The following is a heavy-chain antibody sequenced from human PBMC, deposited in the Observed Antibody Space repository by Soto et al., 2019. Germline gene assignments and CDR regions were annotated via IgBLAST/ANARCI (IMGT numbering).Heavy chain of an antibody. D-gene: IGHD2-8*01. Sequence: QVQLVQSGAEVKKPGSSVKVSCKASGGTFSSYAISWVRQAPGQGLEWMGGIIPIFGTANYAQKFQGRVTISADESTGPVDMVLSGLRSEGTAVFLCARTCTISWFDAFDLWGQVTLVTVSS. V-gene: IGHV1-69*12. CDR1: GGTFSSYA. CDR2: IIPIFGTA. J-gene: IGHJ3*01. CDR3: ARTCTISWFDAFDL.